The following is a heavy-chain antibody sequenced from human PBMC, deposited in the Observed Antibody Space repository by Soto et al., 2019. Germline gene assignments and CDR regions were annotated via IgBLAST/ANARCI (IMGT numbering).Heavy chain of an antibody. J-gene: IGHJ4*02. CDR2: IWYDGSNK. D-gene: IGHD4-17*01. Sequence: ESGGGLVQPGGSLRLSCSVSGFTFSSYGMHWVRQAPGKGLEWVAVIWYDGSNKYYADSVKGRFTISRDNSKNTLYLQMNSLRAEDTAVYYCARDYNGDYRTPRGGPDYWGQGTLVTVSS. V-gene: IGHV3-33*08. CDR3: ARDYNGDYRTPRGGPDY. CDR1: GFTFSSYG.